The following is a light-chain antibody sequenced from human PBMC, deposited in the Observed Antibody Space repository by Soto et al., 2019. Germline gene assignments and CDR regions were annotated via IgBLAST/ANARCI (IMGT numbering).Light chain of an antibody. CDR1: STDVGDYKY. CDR3: SSLAGGTLV. Sequence: QSALTQPPSAFGSPGQSVTISCTGTSTDVGDYKYVFWYQQHPGKAPKLLIYEVNKRPSGVPDRFSGSKSGNTASLTVSGLQAEDEADYYCSSLAGGTLVFGGGTKLTVL. CDR2: EVN. J-gene: IGLJ2*01. V-gene: IGLV2-8*01.